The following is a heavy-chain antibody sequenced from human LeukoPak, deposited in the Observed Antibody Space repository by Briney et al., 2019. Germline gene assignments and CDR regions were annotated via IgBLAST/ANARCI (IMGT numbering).Heavy chain of an antibody. Sequence: GGSLRLSCAASGFTFSSYGMHWVRQAPGKGLEWVAVIWYDENKKYYGDSVKGRFTISRDNFKGTLYLRMNSLRVEDTAVYYCAREGLTTTPNNALDIWGQGTMVTVSS. J-gene: IGHJ3*02. CDR1: GFTFSSYG. V-gene: IGHV3-33*01. CDR3: AREGLTTTPNNALDI. CDR2: IWYDENKK. D-gene: IGHD4-11*01.